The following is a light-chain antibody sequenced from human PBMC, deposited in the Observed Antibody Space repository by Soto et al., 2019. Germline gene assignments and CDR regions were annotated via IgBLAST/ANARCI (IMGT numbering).Light chain of an antibody. CDR3: SSYTTTGTVV. J-gene: IGLJ3*02. CDR2: NVG. CDR1: SSDVGGYNY. Sequence: QSALTQPASVSGSPGQSITISCTGTSSDVGGYNYVSWYQQHPGKAPKLIISNVGDRPSGVSNRFSGSKSGNTASLTISGLQTEDEADYYCSSYTTTGTVVFGGGTKLTVL. V-gene: IGLV2-14*03.